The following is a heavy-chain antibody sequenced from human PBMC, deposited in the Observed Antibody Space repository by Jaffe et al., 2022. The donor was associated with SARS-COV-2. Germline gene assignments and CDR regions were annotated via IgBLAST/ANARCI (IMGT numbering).Heavy chain of an antibody. Sequence: QVQLVESGGGVVQPGRSLRLSCAASGFTFSSYGMHWVRQAPGKGLEWVAVISYDGSNKYYADSVKGRFTISRDNSKNTLYLQMNSLRAEDTAVYYCAKDGISGGSWYFDYWGQGTLVTVSS. CDR2: ISYDGSNK. D-gene: IGHD2-15*01. CDR1: GFTFSSYG. V-gene: IGHV3-30*18. J-gene: IGHJ4*02. CDR3: AKDGISGGSWYFDY.